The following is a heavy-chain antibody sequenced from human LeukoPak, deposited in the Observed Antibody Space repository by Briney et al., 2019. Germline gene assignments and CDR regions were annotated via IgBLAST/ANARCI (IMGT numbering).Heavy chain of an antibody. CDR2: MNPNSGTT. J-gene: IGHJ4*02. V-gene: IGHV1-8*03. CDR1: GYTLPNSD. CDR3: AREGLDY. Sequence: ASVKVSYKASGYTLPNSDINWVRQATGQGLEWMGYMNPNSGTTVYAQKFQGRVTITSDTSIGTAYMELSSLRSEDTAFYYCAREGLDYWGQGTLVTVSS.